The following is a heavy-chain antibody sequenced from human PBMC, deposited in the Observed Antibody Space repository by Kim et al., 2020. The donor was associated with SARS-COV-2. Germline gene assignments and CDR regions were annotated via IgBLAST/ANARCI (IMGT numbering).Heavy chain of an antibody. CDR2: ISYDGSNK. CDR1: GFTFSSYG. J-gene: IGHJ5*02. V-gene: IGHV3-30*18. D-gene: IGHD1-7*01. Sequence: GGSLRLSCAASGFTFSSYGMHWVRQAPGKGLEWVAVISYDGSNKYYADSVKGRFTISRDNSKNTLYLQMNSLRAEDTAVYYCAKDVSLELLQYNWFDPWG. CDR3: AKDVSLELLQYNWFDP.